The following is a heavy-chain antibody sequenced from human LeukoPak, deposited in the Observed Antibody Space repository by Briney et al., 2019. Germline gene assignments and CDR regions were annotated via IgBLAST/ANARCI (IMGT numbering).Heavy chain of an antibody. D-gene: IGHD2-2*01. Sequence: SETLSLTCAVSGYSISSGYYWGWIRQPPGKGLEWIGSIYHSGSTYYNPSLKSRVTISVDTSKNQFSLKLSSVTAADTAVYYCARVVVVVPAAIHGFDYWGQGTLVTVSS. J-gene: IGHJ4*02. V-gene: IGHV4-38-2*01. CDR2: IYHSGST. CDR3: ARVVVVVPAAIHGFDY. CDR1: GYSISSGYY.